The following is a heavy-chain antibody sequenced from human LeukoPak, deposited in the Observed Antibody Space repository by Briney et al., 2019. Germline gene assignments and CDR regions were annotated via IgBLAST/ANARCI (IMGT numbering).Heavy chain of an antibody. J-gene: IGHJ4*02. CDR2: ISGSGGST. Sequence: GGSLRLSCAASGFTFSSYAMSWVRQAPGKGLEWVSAISGSGGSTYYADSVKGRFTISRDNSKNTLYLQMNSLRAEDTAVYYCAKDRVVPVARPYYFDYWGQGTLVTVSS. CDR3: AKDRVVPVARPYYFDY. V-gene: IGHV3-23*01. D-gene: IGHD2-2*01. CDR1: GFTFSSYA.